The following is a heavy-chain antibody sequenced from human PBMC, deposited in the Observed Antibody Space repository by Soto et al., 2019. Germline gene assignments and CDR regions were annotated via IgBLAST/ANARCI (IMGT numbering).Heavy chain of an antibody. CDR3: ARIRRTLDLYGLDV. CDR2: IGKSGRSV. V-gene: IGHV3-48*03. J-gene: IGHJ6*02. Sequence: GVLRLSCVASGFTFSSYEMTWVRQAPGKGLEWVSDIGKSGRSVYNADSVKGRFTISRDDARNTVLLQMNSLRVEDTAVYYCARIRRTLDLYGLDVWGQGTTVTVSS. CDR1: GFTFSSYE.